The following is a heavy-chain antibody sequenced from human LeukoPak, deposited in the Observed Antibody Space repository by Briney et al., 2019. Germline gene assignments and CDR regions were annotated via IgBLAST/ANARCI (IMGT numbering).Heavy chain of an antibody. J-gene: IGHJ4*02. CDR2: IYHTGSA. CDR3: ARGHYGSGTGTYPD. CDR1: GXSISSNSYY. Sequence: PSETLSLTCTVSGXSISSNSYYWGWIRQPPGKGLEWIGSIYHTGSAYYSPSLKSRVTISVDTSKNQFSLTVTSVTAAGTAVFYCARGHYGSGTGTYPDWGQGTLVTVSS. V-gene: IGHV4-39*01. D-gene: IGHD3-10*01.